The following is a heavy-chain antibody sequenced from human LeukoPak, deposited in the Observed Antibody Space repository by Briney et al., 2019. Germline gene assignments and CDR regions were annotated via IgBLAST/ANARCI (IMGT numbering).Heavy chain of an antibody. Sequence: GGSLRHSCAASGFTFSSYAMSWVRQAPGKGLEWVSAISGSGGSTYYADSVKGRFTISRDNSKNTLYLQMNSLRAEDTAVYYCAKVRYSSGYPPGDWGQGTLVTVSS. CDR2: ISGSGGST. V-gene: IGHV3-23*01. CDR3: AKVRYSSGYPPGD. CDR1: GFTFSSYA. D-gene: IGHD6-19*01. J-gene: IGHJ4*02.